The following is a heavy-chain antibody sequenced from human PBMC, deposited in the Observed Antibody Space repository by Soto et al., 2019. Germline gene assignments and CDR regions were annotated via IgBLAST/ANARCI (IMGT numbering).Heavy chain of an antibody. J-gene: IGHJ5*02. V-gene: IGHV1-8*01. D-gene: IGHD6-19*01. CDR2: MNPNSGNT. Sequence: QVQLVQSGAEVKKPGASVKVSCKASGYTFTSYDINWVRQATGQGLEWMGWMNPNSGNTGYAQKFQGRVTMTRNTSXSXXYMELSSLRSEDTAVYYCARVPVDSSGWGYNWFDPWGQGTLVTVSS. CDR1: GYTFTSYD. CDR3: ARVPVDSSGWGYNWFDP.